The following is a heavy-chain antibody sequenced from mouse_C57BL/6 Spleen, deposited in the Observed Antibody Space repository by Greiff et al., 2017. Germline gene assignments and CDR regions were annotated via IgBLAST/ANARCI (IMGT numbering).Heavy chain of an antibody. V-gene: IGHV1-52*01. D-gene: IGHD1-1*01. CDR3: ARGDYYGSSLWYFDV. J-gene: IGHJ1*03. CDR2: IDPSDSET. Sequence: QVQLQQPGAELVRPGSSVKLSCKASGYTFTSYWMHWVKQRPIQGLEWIGNIDPSDSETHYNQKFKDKATLTVDKSSSTAYMQLSSLTSEDSAVXYCARGDYYGSSLWYFDVWGTGTTVTVSS. CDR1: GYTFTSYW.